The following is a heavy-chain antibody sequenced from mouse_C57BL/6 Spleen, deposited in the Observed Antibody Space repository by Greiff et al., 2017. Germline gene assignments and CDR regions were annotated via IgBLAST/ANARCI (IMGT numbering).Heavy chain of an antibody. CDR2: INPYNGGT. CDR3: ARLGNFDY. V-gene: IGHV1-19*01. Sequence: EVQLQQSGPVLVKPGASVKMSCKASGYTFTDYYMNWVKQSHGKSLEWIGVINPYNGGTSYNQKFKGKDTLTVDKSSSTAYMELNSRTSEDSAVYYCARLGNFDYWGQGTTLTVSS. J-gene: IGHJ2*01. CDR1: GYTFTDYY.